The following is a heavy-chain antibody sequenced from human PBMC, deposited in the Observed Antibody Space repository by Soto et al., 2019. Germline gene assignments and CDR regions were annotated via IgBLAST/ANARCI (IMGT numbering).Heavy chain of an antibody. D-gene: IGHD3-10*01. J-gene: IGHJ6*02. V-gene: IGHV3-23*01. CDR3: AKDLTPTSMDAYYYYGMDV. CDR1: GFTFSSYA. CDR2: ISGSGGST. Sequence: PGGSLRLSCAVSGFTFSSYAMSWVRQAPGKGLEWVSAISGSGGSTYYADSVKGRFTISRDNSKNTLYLQMNSLRAEDTAVYYCAKDLTPTSMDAYYYYGMDVWGQGTTVTVS.